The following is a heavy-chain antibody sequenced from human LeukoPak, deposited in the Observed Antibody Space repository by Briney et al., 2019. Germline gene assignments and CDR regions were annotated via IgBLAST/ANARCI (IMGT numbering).Heavy chain of an antibody. D-gene: IGHD4-11*01. J-gene: IGHJ6*03. CDR1: GYSFSTYW. CDR3: ARYSRLPSSTVRINYYYMDI. V-gene: IGHV5-51*01. CDR2: INPGDSDT. Sequence: HGESLKISCKGSGYSFSTYWLAWVRQMPGKGLEWMGIINPGDSDTRYSPSFQGQVTISADKSISTAYLQWSSLKASDTAMYYCARYSRLPSSTVRINYYYMDIWGKGTTVTVSS.